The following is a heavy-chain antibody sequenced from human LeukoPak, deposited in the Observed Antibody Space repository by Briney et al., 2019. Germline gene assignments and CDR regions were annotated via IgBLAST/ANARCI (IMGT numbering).Heavy chain of an antibody. CDR1: GFTFSSYA. V-gene: IGHV3-23*01. J-gene: IGHJ3*02. CDR2: ISGSGGST. D-gene: IGHD6-6*01. Sequence: GGSLRLPCAASGFTFSSYAMSWVRQAPGKGLEWVSAISGSGGSTYYADSVKGRFTISRDNSKNTLYLQMNSLRAEDTAVYYCAKTPGSSIAARRVQNAFDIWGQGTMVTASS. CDR3: AKTPGSSIAARRVQNAFDI.